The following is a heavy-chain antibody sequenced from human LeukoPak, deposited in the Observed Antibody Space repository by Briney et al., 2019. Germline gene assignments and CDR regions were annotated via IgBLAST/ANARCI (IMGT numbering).Heavy chain of an antibody. D-gene: IGHD3-22*01. V-gene: IGHV4-30-4*07. CDR3: ARVRFGGRPYDSSGYPDY. J-gene: IGHJ4*02. CDR2: IYYSGST. Sequence: PSETLSLTCAVSGGSISSGGYSWSWIRQPPGKGLEWIGYIYYSGSTYYNPSLKSRVTISVDTSKNQFSLKLSSVTAADTAVYYCARVRFGGRPYDSSGYPDYWGQGTLVTVSS. CDR1: GGSISSGGYS.